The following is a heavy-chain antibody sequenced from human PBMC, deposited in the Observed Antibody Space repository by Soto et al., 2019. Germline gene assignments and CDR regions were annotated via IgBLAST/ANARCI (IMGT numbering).Heavy chain of an antibody. J-gene: IGHJ4*02. D-gene: IGHD4-17*01. CDR3: ARSDDGDYHLDY. Sequence: QVQLQASGPRLVKPSQTVSLTCTVSGGSINSGRFYWSWIRQLPGKGLEWIGYIYYSGSTYYNPSLQSRLTISLDTSKNQCSLKLNSVTATDSAVYYWARSDDGDYHLDYWGQGTAVTVSS. V-gene: IGHV4-31*03. CDR2: IYYSGST. CDR1: GGSINSGRFY.